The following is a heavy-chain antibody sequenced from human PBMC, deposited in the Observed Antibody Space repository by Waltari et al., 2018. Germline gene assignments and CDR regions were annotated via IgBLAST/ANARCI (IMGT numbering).Heavy chain of an antibody. D-gene: IGHD2-2*01. CDR3: ARDAVRYCSSTSCGLRDAFDI. Sequence: QVQLQESGPGLVKPSETLSLTCTVSGGSISSYYWSWIRQPPGQGLEWIGYIYYSGSTNFNPSLKSRVTISLDTSKNQFSLKLSSVTAADTAVYYCARDAVRYCSSTSCGLRDAFDIWGQGTMVTVSS. CDR2: IYYSGST. J-gene: IGHJ3*02. CDR1: GGSISSYY. V-gene: IGHV4-59*01.